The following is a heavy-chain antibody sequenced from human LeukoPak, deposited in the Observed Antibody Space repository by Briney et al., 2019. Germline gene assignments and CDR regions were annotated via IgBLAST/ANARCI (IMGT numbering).Heavy chain of an antibody. J-gene: IGHJ4*02. CDR1: GGSISSYY. V-gene: IGHV4-59*01. Sequence: SETLSLTCTVSGGSISSYYWSWLRQPPGKGLEWIGYIYYSGSTNYNPSLKSRVTISVDTSKNQFSLKLSSVTAADTAVYYCARGGVGAAFDYWGQGTLVTVSS. D-gene: IGHD1-26*01. CDR2: IYYSGST. CDR3: ARGGVGAAFDY.